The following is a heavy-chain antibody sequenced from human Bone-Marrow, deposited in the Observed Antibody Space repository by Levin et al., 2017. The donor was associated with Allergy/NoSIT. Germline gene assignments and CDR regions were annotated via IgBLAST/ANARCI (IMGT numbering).Heavy chain of an antibody. CDR3: ARGVGRTGIQARFFFWFDP. Sequence: GASVKVSCKASGYTFIGYYMHWVRQAPGRGLEWIGWINPDNGGTYYAEKFQGRIAMIRDTSINTVYMELSRLTSDDTAVYFCARGVGRTGIQARFFFWFDPWGQGTLVSVSS. V-gene: IGHV1-2*02. CDR2: INPDNGGT. CDR1: GYTFIGYY. J-gene: IGHJ5*02. D-gene: IGHD1-14*01.